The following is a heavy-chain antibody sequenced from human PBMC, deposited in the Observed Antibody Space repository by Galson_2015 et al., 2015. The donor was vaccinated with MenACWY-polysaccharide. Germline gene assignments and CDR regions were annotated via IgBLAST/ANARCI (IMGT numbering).Heavy chain of an antibody. Sequence: LTCTVSGGSMSSYHWTWIRQSPGKGLEWLGWIHYSGGTKYSPSLNSRVTISIDTSTNQFSLKVTSVTNADTAVYFCARIGGVKRGSYYNFGWFDPWGQGTLVTVSS. V-gene: IGHV4-59*01. CDR3: ARIGGVKRGSYYNFGWFDP. D-gene: IGHD3-10*01. J-gene: IGHJ5*02. CDR1: GGSMSSYH. CDR2: IHYSGGT.